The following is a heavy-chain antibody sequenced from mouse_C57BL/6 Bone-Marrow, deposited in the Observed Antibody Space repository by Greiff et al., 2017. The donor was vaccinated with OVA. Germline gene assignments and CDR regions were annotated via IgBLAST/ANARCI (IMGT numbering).Heavy chain of an antibody. V-gene: IGHV5-17*01. CDR3: AKRTVAMDY. J-gene: IGHJ4*01. CDR2: ISSGSSTI. D-gene: IGHD4-1*01. CDR1: GFTFSDYG. Sequence: EVKLMESGGGLVKPGGSLKLSCAASGFTFSDYGMHWVRQAPEKGLAWVAYISSGSSTIYYADTVKGRFTISRDNAKNTLFLQMTSLRAEDTAMYYCAKRTVAMDYWGQGTSVTVAS.